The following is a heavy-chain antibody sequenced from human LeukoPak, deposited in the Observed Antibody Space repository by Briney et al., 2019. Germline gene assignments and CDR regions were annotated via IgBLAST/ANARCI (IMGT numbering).Heavy chain of an antibody. D-gene: IGHD2-8*02. J-gene: IGHJ5*02. CDR2: INGNT. Sequence: PGGSLRLSCAASGFPFSNHAMSWVRQPPGKGLEWVAAINGNTYYADSVRGRFTISRDDSRNMVYLQMNSLRDEDTALYYCVREAGYCSSVCLKSNWFDPWGQGTLVTVSS. CDR1: GFPFSNHA. CDR3: VREAGYCSSVCLKSNWFDP. V-gene: IGHV3-23*01.